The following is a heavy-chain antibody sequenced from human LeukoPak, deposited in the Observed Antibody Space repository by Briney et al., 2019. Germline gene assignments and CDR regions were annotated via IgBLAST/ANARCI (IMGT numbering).Heavy chain of an antibody. CDR3: ARHLATVTASRQYSYYGMDV. Sequence: RGESLKISCKASGYSFTFTKNWIGWVRQVPGKGLEWMGIIYPVDSDTKYNPSFQGQVTISVDKSISTSYLQWSSLKASDTAIYYCARHLATVTASRQYSYYGMDVWGQGTTVTVSS. J-gene: IGHJ6*02. D-gene: IGHD4-17*01. V-gene: IGHV5-51*01. CDR1: GYSFTFTKNW. CDR2: IYPVDSDT.